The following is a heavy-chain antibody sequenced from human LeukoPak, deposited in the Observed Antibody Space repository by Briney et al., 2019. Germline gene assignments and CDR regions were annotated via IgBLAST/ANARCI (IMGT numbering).Heavy chain of an antibody. Sequence: PGGSLRLSCAASGFTFSSYWMSWVRQAPGKGLEWVANIKQDGSEKYYVDSVKGRFTISRDNAKNSLYLQMNSLRAEDTAVYYCARDISSSSDVDNGNYFDYWGQGTLVTVSS. CDR2: IKQDGSEK. CDR1: GFTFSSYW. V-gene: IGHV3-7*01. J-gene: IGHJ4*02. D-gene: IGHD6-6*01. CDR3: ARDISSSSDVDNGNYFDY.